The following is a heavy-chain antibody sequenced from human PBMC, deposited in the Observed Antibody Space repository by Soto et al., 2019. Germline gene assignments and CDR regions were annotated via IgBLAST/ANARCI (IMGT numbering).Heavy chain of an antibody. D-gene: IGHD3-10*01. CDR2: MNPHSGDT. Sequence: QVQLMQSGSEVRQPGASVKVSCKASGYSFTSLHVNWVRQAAGQGLEWIGWMNPHSGDTGYAQKFQGRVTMTRDISLTTAYLELRSLTSEDTAVYFCARGSPGPVHHWGQGTLVTVSS. CDR3: ARGSPGPVHH. CDR1: GYSFTSLH. J-gene: IGHJ5*02. V-gene: IGHV1-8*01.